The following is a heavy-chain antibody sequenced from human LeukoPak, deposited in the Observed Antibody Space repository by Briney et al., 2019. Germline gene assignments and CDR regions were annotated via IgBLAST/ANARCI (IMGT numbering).Heavy chain of an antibody. J-gene: IGHJ6*03. D-gene: IGHD6-6*01. Sequence: GGSLRLSCAASGFTFSSYAMHWVRQAPGKGLEYVSAISSNGGSTYYANSVKGRFTISRDNSKNTLYLQMGSLRAEDMAVYYCARGGKAARAYYYYMDVWGKGTTVTVSS. CDR2: ISSNGGST. V-gene: IGHV3-64*01. CDR3: ARGGKAARAYYYYMDV. CDR1: GFTFSSYA.